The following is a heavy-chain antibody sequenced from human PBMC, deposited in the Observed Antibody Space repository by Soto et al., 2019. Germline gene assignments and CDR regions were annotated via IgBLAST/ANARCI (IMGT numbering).Heavy chain of an antibody. CDR2: INHSGST. D-gene: IGHD3-10*01. J-gene: IGHJ4*02. CDR3: ARGRYGSGSYLNY. CDR1: GGSFSGYY. Sequence: PSETLSLTCAVYGGSFSGYYWSWIRQPPGKGLEWIGEINHSGSTNYNPSLKSRVTISVDTSKNQFSLKLSSVTAADTAVYYCARGRYGSGSYLNYWGQGTLVTVYS. V-gene: IGHV4-34*01.